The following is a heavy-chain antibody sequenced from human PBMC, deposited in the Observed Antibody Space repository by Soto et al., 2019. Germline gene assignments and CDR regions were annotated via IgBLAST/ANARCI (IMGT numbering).Heavy chain of an antibody. Sequence: PSETLSPTCPFSGDSVTTHYSTWLRQSPEKGLEWIGYMHYTGFTHYNPSLKSRLTISVDTSKNQYTLKLISVTAADTAVYYCAVVESTENWFGPWGEGALVTGSS. CDR3: AVVESTENWFGP. CDR2: MHYTGFT. D-gene: IGHD2-15*01. J-gene: IGHJ5*02. CDR1: GDSVTTHY. V-gene: IGHV4-59*02.